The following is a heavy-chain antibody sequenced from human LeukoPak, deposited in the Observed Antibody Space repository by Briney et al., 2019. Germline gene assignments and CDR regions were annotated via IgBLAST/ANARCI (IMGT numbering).Heavy chain of an antibody. CDR2: IRSEANSYAT. V-gene: IGHV3-73*01. D-gene: IGHD4/OR15-4a*01. CDR3: AGANLDYYGMDV. CDR1: GFPFSGSA. Sequence: PGGSLRLSCAASGFPFSGSAMHWVRQAPGKGLEWVGRIRSEANSYATAYGESVKGRFTFSRDDSKNTAYLQMDSLQTEDTAVYYCAGANLDYYGMDVWGQGTTVTVSS. J-gene: IGHJ6*02.